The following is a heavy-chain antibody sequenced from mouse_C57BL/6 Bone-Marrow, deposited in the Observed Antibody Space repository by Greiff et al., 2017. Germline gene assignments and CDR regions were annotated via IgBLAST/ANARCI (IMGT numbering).Heavy chain of an antibody. CDR1: GYTFTDYY. Sequence: VQLQQSGPVLVKPGASVKMSCKASGYTFTDYYMNWVKQSHGKSLEWIGVINPYNGGTSYNQKFKGKATLTVDKSSSTAYMELNSLTSEDSAVYYCAGSGGLLWYRFAYWGQGTLVTVSA. J-gene: IGHJ3*01. V-gene: IGHV1-19*01. CDR3: AGSGGLLWYRFAY. D-gene: IGHD2-1*01. CDR2: INPYNGGT.